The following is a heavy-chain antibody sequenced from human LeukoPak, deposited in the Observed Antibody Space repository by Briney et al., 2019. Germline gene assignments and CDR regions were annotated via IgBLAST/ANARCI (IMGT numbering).Heavy chain of an antibody. J-gene: IGHJ4*02. CDR3: ARDSKSGYDFSRGYSYGYLIDY. CDR1: GFTFCSYS. V-gene: IGHV3-21*01. Sequence: GGSLRLSCAASGFTFCSYSMNWVRQAPGKGLEWVSSISSSSSYIYYADSVKGRFTISRDNAKNSLYLQMNSLRAEDTAAYYCARDSKSGYDFSRGYSYGYLIDYWGQGTLVTVSS. D-gene: IGHD5-18*01. CDR2: ISSSSSYI.